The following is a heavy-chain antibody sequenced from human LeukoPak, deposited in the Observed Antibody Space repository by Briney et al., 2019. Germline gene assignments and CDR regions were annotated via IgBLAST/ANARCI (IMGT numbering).Heavy chain of an antibody. CDR3: ARGTMFPYYFDY. V-gene: IGHV3-74*01. J-gene: IGHJ4*02. D-gene: IGHD3-10*02. CDR1: GFTFSSYW. CDR2: VNSDGSTT. Sequence: GGSLRLSCAASGFTFSSYWMHWVRQAPGKGLVWVSRVNSDGSTTSYADSVKGRFTISRDNAKNTLYLQMNSLRAEDTAVYYCARGTMFPYYFDYWGQGTLVTVSS.